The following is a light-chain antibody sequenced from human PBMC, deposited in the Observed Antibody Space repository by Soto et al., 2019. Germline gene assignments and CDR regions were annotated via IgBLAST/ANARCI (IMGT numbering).Light chain of an antibody. J-gene: IGLJ1*01. CDR3: SSYTSSSWV. CDR1: SSDVGGYNY. CDR2: EVS. Sequence: QSALTQPASVSGSPGQSITISCTGTSSDVGGYNYVSWYQQHPGTAPKLMIYEVSNRPSGVSNRFSGSKSGNTASLTISGLQADDEADYYCSSYTSSSWVFGTGTKLTVL. V-gene: IGLV2-14*01.